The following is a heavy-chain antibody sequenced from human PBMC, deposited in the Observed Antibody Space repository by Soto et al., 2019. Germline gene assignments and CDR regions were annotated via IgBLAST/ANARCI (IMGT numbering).Heavy chain of an antibody. J-gene: IGHJ4*02. CDR3: ARDHDGGSYYPDVYFDY. Sequence: ASVKVSCKASGYTFTSYGISWVRQAPGQGLEWMGWISAYNGNTNYAQKLQGRVTMTTDTSTSTAYMELRSLRSDDTAVYYCARDHDGGSYYPDVYFDYWGQGTLVTVSS. D-gene: IGHD1-26*01. CDR2: ISAYNGNT. V-gene: IGHV1-18*01. CDR1: GYTFTSYG.